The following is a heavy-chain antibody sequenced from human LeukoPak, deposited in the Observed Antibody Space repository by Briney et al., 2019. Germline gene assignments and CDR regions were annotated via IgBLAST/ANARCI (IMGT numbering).Heavy chain of an antibody. CDR3: ASRSPLTMVRGGISY. CDR1: GGSISSYY. Sequence: PSETLSLTCTVSGGSISSYYWSWIRQPPGKGLEWIGEINHSGSTNYNPSLKSRVTISVDTSKNQFSLKLSSVTAADTAVYYCASRSPLTMVRGGISYWGQGTLVTVSS. J-gene: IGHJ4*02. V-gene: IGHV4-34*01. CDR2: INHSGST. D-gene: IGHD3-10*01.